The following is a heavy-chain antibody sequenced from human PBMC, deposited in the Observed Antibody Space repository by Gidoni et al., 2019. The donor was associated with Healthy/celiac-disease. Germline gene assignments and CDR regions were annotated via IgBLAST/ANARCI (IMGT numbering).Heavy chain of an antibody. J-gene: IGHJ6*02. CDR2: ISSSSSTI. Sequence: SYSMNWVRQAPGKGLEWVSYISSSSSTIYYADSVKGRFTISRDNAKNSLYLQMNSLRDEDTAVYYCARELGVVVVAATPGNYYYGMDVWGQGTTVTVSS. D-gene: IGHD2-15*01. CDR1: SYS. V-gene: IGHV3-48*02. CDR3: ARELGVVVVAATPGNYYYGMDV.